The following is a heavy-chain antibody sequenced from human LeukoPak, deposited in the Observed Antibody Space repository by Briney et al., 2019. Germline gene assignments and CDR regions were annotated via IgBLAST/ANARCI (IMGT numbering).Heavy chain of an antibody. CDR1: GFTFSDYY. V-gene: IGHV3-11*01. J-gene: IGHJ1*01. CDR3: ASRQSRSNCVQGPPFQH. CDR2: ISSSGSTI. Sequence: PGGSLRLSCAASGFTFSDYYMSWIRQAPGKGLEWVSYISSSGSTIYYADSVKGRFTISRDNAKNSLYLQMNSLRAEDTAVYYCASRQSRSNCVQGPPFQHWGQGTLVTVSS. D-gene: IGHD2-21*01.